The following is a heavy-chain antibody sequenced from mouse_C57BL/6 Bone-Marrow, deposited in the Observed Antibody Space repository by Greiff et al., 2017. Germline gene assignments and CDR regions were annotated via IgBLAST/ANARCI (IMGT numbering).Heavy chain of an antibody. CDR1: GYTFTSYW. CDR2: IDPSDSYT. V-gene: IGHV1-69*01. CDR3: ARVGYEGAWFAY. Sequence: QVQLQQPGAELVMPGASVKLSCKASGYTFTSYWMHWVKQRPGQGLEWIGEIDPSDSYTNYNQKFKGKSTLTVDKSSSTAYMQLSSLTSEDSAVYYCARVGYEGAWFAYGGQGTLVTVSA. D-gene: IGHD2-2*01. J-gene: IGHJ3*01.